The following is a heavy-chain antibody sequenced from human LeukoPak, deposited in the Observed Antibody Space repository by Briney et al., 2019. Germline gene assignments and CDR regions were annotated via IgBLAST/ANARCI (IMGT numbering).Heavy chain of an antibody. D-gene: IGHD5-12*01. Sequence: SETLSLTCTVSGGSISSYYWSWLRQPPGKGLEWLGYIYYSGSTNYNPSLKGRVTISVDTSKNQFSLKLSSVTAADTAMYYCARVSGYDWESFYDYWGQGSLVTVSS. J-gene: IGHJ4*02. V-gene: IGHV4-59*01. CDR1: GGSISSYY. CDR2: IYYSGST. CDR3: ARVSGYDWESFYDY.